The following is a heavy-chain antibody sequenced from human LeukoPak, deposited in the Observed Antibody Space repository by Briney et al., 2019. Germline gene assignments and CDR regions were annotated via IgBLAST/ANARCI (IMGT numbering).Heavy chain of an antibody. D-gene: IGHD5-18*01. CDR2: IGIRGDT. Sequence: PGGSLRLSCAASGFTFIDYDMHWVRQVIGKGLEWVSAIGIRGDTHYSGSVKGRFTISRENAESSLYLQMNSLRAEDTAVYYCARGGIQASDIDEFDYWGQGTLVTVSS. CDR3: ARGGIQASDIDEFDY. CDR1: GFTFIDYD. V-gene: IGHV3-13*01. J-gene: IGHJ4*02.